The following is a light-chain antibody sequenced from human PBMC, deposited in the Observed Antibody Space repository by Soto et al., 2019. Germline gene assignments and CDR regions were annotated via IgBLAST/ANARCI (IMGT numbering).Light chain of an antibody. CDR2: DGS. CDR3: QQYNSYSLT. V-gene: IGKV1-5*01. J-gene: IGKJ4*01. CDR1: QIISTW. Sequence: DIQMTQSPSTLSASVGDRVTITCRASQIISTWLAWYQQKPGKAPKLLIYDGSRLETGVPSRFSGSGSGTEFTLTISRLQPDYFATYYCQQYNSYSLTFGGGTKVEIK.